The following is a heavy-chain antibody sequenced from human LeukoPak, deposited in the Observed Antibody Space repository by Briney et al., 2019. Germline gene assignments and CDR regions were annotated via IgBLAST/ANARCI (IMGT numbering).Heavy chain of an antibody. CDR2: IYHSGST. CDR1: GGSISSSSYY. J-gene: IGHJ4*02. V-gene: IGHV4-39*07. Sequence: SETLSLTCTVSGGSISSSSYYWGWIRQPPGKGLEWIGYIYHSGSTYYNPSLKSRVTISVDRSKNQFSLKLSSVTAADTAVYYCARAGTVEMTPLDYWGQGTLVTVSS. D-gene: IGHD5-24*01. CDR3: ARAGTVEMTPLDY.